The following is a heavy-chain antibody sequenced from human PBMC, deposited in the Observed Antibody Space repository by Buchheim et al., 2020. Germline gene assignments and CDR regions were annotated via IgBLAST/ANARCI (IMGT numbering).Heavy chain of an antibody. V-gene: IGHV3-7*01. CDR3: ANSPASVASDY. CDR1: GFTFSHYW. D-gene: IGHD2-2*01. Sequence: EVRLVESGGDLVRPGGSLRLSCAASGFTFSHYWMTWVRQAPGKGLEWVANINQDGSEKNYVDSVKSRFTISRDNARNSLYLQMNSLRAEDTAVYFCANSPASVASDYWGQGTL. J-gene: IGHJ4*02. CDR2: INQDGSEK.